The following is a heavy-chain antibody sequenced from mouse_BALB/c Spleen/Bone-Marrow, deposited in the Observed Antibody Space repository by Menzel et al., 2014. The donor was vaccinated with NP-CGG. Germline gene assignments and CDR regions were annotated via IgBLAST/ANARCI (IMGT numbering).Heavy chain of an antibody. CDR2: ITSGGGNT. D-gene: IGHD4-1*01. V-gene: IGHV5-9*02. J-gene: IGHJ3*01. CDR3: ARVWDWFAY. CDR1: GFAFSSCD. Sequence: EVHLVESGGGLVKPGGSLKLSCTASGFAFSSCDVSWVRQTPEKRLEWVATITSGGGNTYYPDSVKGRFTISRDNARNTLYLQMSSLRSEDTALYYCARVWDWFAYWGQGTLVTVSA.